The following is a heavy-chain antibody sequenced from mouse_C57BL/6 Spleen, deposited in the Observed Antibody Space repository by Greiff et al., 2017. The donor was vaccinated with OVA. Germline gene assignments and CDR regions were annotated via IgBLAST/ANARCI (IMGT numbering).Heavy chain of an antibody. J-gene: IGHJ3*01. D-gene: IGHD3-1*01. V-gene: IGHV7-1*01. CDR3: ARSYSGAFAY. CDR1: GFTFSDFY. CDR2: SRNKANDYTT. Sequence: EVNVVESGGGLVQSGRSLRLSCATSGFTFSDFYMEWVRQAPGKGLEWIAASRNKANDYTTEYSASVKGRFIVSRDTSQSILYLQMNALRAEDTAIYYCARSYSGAFAYWGQGTLVTVSA.